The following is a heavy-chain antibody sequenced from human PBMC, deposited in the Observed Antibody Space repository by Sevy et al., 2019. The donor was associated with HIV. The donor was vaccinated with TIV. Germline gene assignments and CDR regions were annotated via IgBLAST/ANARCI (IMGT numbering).Heavy chain of an antibody. CDR2: ISGTAGNT. CDR1: EFTLSGNA. CDR3: ARETSLGYSSSHYYYAMDV. D-gene: IGHD6-6*01. Sequence: GGSLRLSCAVSEFTLSGNAMIWVRQAPGKGLEWVSGISGTAGNTYYADSVKGRFTIFRDNSKSTLYLQMNSLRAEDTAVYYCARETSLGYSSSHYYYAMDVWGQGTTVTVSS. J-gene: IGHJ6*02. V-gene: IGHV3-23*01.